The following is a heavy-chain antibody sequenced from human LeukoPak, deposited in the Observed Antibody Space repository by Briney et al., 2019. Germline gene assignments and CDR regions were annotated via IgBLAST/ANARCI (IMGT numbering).Heavy chain of an antibody. CDR3: AREGRTVTIFDY. D-gene: IGHD4-17*01. CDR2: IYYSGST. Sequence: PSETLSLTCTVSGGSISSSSYYWGWIRQPPGKGLEWIGSIYYSGSTYYNPSLKSRVTISVDTSKNQFSLKLSSVTAADTAVYYCAREGRTVTIFDYWGQGTLVTVSS. J-gene: IGHJ4*02. CDR1: GGSISSSSYY. V-gene: IGHV4-39*02.